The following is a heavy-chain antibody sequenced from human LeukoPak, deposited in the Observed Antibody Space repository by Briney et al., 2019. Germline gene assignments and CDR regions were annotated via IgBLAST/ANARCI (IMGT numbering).Heavy chain of an antibody. J-gene: IGHJ5*02. V-gene: IGHV1-2*06. CDR2: INPNSGGT. Sequence: GASVKVSCRASGYTFTGYYMHWVRQAPGQGLEWMGRINPNSGGTNYAQKLQGRVTMTTDTSTSTAYMELRSLRSDDTAVYYCARGGVVVGYYYDSSGYGFWFDPWGQGTLVTVSS. CDR3: ARGGVVVGYYYDSSGYGFWFDP. D-gene: IGHD3-22*01. CDR1: GYTFTGYY.